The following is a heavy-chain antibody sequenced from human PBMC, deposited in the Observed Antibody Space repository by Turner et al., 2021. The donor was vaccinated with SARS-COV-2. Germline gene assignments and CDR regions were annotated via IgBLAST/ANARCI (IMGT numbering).Heavy chain of an antibody. Sequence: QLLVQESGPALVKPSETLSLPCTVSAVSITSNSHYWGWVRQPPGKGLEWIGITYYPGGSYYNPSLRGRVTMSVDPSQNQFSLILRSVTAADTAVYYCVTSVRRSGYFQRWGQGSLVSVSS. CDR1: AVSITSNSHY. CDR2: TYYPGGS. V-gene: IGHV4-39*01. J-gene: IGHJ1*01. CDR3: VTSVRRSGYFQR.